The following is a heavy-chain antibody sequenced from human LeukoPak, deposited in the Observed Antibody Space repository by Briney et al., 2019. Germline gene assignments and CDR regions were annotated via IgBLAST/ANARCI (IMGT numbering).Heavy chain of an antibody. J-gene: IGHJ4*02. D-gene: IGHD5-18*01. CDR2: ISYDGSNK. Sequence: GGSLRLSCAASGFTFSSYAMHWVRQAPGKGLEWVAVISYDGSNKYYADSVKGRFTISRDNSKNTLYLQMNSLRAEDTAVYYCARGGYSYGYSPTYYFDYWGQGTLVTVSS. CDR1: GFTFSSYA. V-gene: IGHV3-30*04. CDR3: ARGGYSYGYSPTYYFDY.